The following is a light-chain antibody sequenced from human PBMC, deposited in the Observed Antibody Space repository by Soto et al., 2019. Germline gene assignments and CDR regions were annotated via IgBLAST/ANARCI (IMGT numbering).Light chain of an antibody. CDR2: GAS. J-gene: IGKJ4*01. V-gene: IGKV3-20*01. CDR1: QSVSNNY. Sequence: EIVLTQSPGTLSLSPGERATLSCRASQSVSNNYLTGYQQKPGQAPRFLIYGASSRATGIPDRFSGSGSGTDFTLTISRLEPEDFAVYYCQQYGSSPLTFGGGTKVEIK. CDR3: QQYGSSPLT.